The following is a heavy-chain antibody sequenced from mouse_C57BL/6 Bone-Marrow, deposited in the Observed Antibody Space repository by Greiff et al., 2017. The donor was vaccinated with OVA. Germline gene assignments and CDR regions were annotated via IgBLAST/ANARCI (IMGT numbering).Heavy chain of an antibody. J-gene: IGHJ1*03. V-gene: IGHV5-16*01. Sequence: EVQLQESEGGLVQPGSSMKLSCTASGFTFSDYYMAWVRQVPEKGLEWVANINYDGSSTYYLDSLKSRFIISRDNAKNILYLQMSSLKSEDTATYYCARDLWYFDVWGTGTTVTVSS. CDR2: INYDGSST. CDR3: ARDLWYFDV. CDR1: GFTFSDYY.